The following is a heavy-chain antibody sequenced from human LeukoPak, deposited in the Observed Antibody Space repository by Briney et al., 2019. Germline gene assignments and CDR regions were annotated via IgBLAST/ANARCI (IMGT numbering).Heavy chain of an antibody. D-gene: IGHD3-22*01. Sequence: GGSLRLSCAASGFTFRSYSMHWVRQAPGKGLEWVSYISSTSSTIYYADSVKGRFTIFRDNAKNSLYLQMNSLRDEDTAVYYCARAAPYYYDSSGYSAFDSWGQGTMVTVSA. CDR1: GFTFRSYS. V-gene: IGHV3-48*02. J-gene: IGHJ3*02. CDR3: ARAAPYYYDSSGYSAFDS. CDR2: ISSTSSTI.